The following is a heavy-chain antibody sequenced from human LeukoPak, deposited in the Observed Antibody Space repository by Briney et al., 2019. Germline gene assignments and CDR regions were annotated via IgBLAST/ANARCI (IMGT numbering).Heavy chain of an antibody. CDR2: IKSKTDGGTT. D-gene: IGHD6-19*01. CDR1: GFTFSNAW. CDR3: AKRNSSGWYYFDY. V-gene: IGHV3-15*01. Sequence: GGSLRLSCAASGFTFSNAWMSWVRQAPGKGLEWVGRIKSKTDGGTTDYAAPVKGRFTISRDDSKNTLYLQMNSLRDEDTAIYYCAKRNSSGWYYFDYWGQGTLVTVSS. J-gene: IGHJ4*02.